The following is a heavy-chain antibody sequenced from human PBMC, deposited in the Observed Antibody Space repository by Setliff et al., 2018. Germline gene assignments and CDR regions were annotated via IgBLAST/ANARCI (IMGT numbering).Heavy chain of an antibody. Sequence: PSETLSLTCTVSGYSISSGYYWGWIRQPPGKGLEWIGSIYHSGSTYYNPSLKSRVTISVDTSKNQFSLKLSSVTAADTAVYYCASCSQNYYGSGSYTLDAFDIWGQGTMVTVSS. D-gene: IGHD3-10*01. CDR1: GYSISSGYY. J-gene: IGHJ3*02. CDR3: ASCSQNYYGSGSYTLDAFDI. V-gene: IGHV4-38-2*02. CDR2: IYHSGST.